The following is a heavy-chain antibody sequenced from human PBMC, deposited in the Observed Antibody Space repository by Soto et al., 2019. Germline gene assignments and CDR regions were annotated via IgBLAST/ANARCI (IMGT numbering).Heavy chain of an antibody. V-gene: IGHV4-59*01. CDR2: VDDSGST. D-gene: IGHD2-2*01. J-gene: IGHJ6*02. CDR1: GASISGNY. Sequence: QVQLQESGPGLVKPSGTLSLTCAVSGASISGNYWSWIRQPPGKGLEWIGFVDDSGSTNYNPSLKSRVIWSVETSKNQFSLKMRSVTAADTAVYYCAKDRTRIGGGSRLYYCGMDVWGQGTTVTVSS. CDR3: AKDRTRIGGGSRLYYCGMDV.